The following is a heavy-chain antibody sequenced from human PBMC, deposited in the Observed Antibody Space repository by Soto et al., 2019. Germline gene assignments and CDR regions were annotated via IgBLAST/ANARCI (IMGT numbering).Heavy chain of an antibody. CDR3: ARVPDR. J-gene: IGHJ5*02. CDR1: GASISSDY. D-gene: IGHD2-2*01. CDR2: IYLGGSI. Sequence: SETLSLTCSVSGASISSDYYAWIRQPPGKGLEWIGYIYLGGSINYNPSFKSRVTISVDRSKNQFSLKLSSVTAADTAVYYCARVPDRWGQGTLVTVSS. V-gene: IGHV4-59*12.